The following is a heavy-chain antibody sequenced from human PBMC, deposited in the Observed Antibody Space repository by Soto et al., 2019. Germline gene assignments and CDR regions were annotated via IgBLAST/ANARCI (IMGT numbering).Heavy chain of an antibody. J-gene: IGHJ3*02. Sequence: ASVKVSCKASGGTFSSYDISWVRQAPEQEIEWMGGIIAIFGTANYAQKFQGRVTITADESTSTAYMELSSLRSEDMAVYYCARDRWELPDAFDIWGQGTMVTVSS. CDR2: IIAIFGTA. D-gene: IGHD1-26*01. V-gene: IGHV1-69*13. CDR3: ARDRWELPDAFDI. CDR1: GGTFSSYD.